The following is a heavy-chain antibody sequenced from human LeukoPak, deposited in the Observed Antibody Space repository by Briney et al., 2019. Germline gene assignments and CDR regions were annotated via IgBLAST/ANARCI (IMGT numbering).Heavy chain of an antibody. Sequence: PSETLSLTCTVSGGSISSYYWSWIRQPPGKGLEWIGEINHSGSTNYNPSLKSRVTISVDTSKNQFSLKLSSVTAADTAVYYCARGRGRYCSGGSCYGPTWFDPWGQGTLVTVSS. CDR3: ARGRGRYCSGGSCYGPTWFDP. V-gene: IGHV4-34*01. D-gene: IGHD2-15*01. CDR1: GGSISSYY. J-gene: IGHJ5*02. CDR2: INHSGST.